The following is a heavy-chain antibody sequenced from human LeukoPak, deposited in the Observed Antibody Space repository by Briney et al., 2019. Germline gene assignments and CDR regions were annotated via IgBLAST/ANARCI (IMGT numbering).Heavy chain of an antibody. CDR3: ARTPGSSGYYYYYYYMDV. Sequence: SQTLSLTCTVSGGSISSGSYYWSWIRQPAGKGLEWIGRIYTSGSTNYNPSLKSRVTISVDTSKNPFSLKLSSVTAADTAVYYCARTPGSSGYYYYYYYMDVWGKGTTVTVSS. D-gene: IGHD3-22*01. J-gene: IGHJ6*03. V-gene: IGHV4-61*02. CDR2: IYTSGST. CDR1: GGSISSGSYY.